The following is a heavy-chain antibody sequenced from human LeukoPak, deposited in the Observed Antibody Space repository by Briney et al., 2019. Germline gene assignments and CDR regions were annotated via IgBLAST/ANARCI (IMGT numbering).Heavy chain of an antibody. CDR1: GASISSSIYY. J-gene: IGHJ4*02. CDR3: ARQERYCSNGVCLKHFDY. Sequence: SETLSLTCTVSGASISSSIYYWGWIRQPPGKGLEWIGSIYYSGSTYCNPSLKRRVTISVDTSKNQFSLKLSSVPAADTAVYYCARQERYCSNGVCLKHFDYWGQGTLVTVSS. D-gene: IGHD2-8*01. CDR2: IYYSGST. V-gene: IGHV4-39*01.